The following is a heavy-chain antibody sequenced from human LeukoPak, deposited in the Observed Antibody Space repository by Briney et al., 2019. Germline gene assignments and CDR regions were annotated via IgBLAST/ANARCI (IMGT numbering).Heavy chain of an antibody. J-gene: IGHJ4*02. CDR1: GYTFTVKF. CDR2: IEPNSGGA. CDR3: AIENYYDSSGYSKAFDY. V-gene: IGHV1-2*02. Sequence: GASVKVSCKTSGYTFTVKFLHWLRQAPGQGLEWMGGIEPNSGGAVYGQNFRGRVTVTRDTSVSTAYMELSRLRSDDTAVYYCAIENYYDSSGYSKAFDYWGQGTLVTSPQ. D-gene: IGHD3-22*01.